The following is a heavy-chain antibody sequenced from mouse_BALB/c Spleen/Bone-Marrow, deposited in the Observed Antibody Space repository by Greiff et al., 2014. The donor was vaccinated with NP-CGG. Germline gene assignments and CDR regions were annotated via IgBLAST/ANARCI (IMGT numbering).Heavy chain of an antibody. J-gene: IGHJ2*01. CDR3: AKGGFDY. Sequence: VKLQESGSVLVRPGASVKLSCKASGYTFTSSWMHWAKQRPGQGLEWIGEIHPNSGNTNYNEKFKGKATLTVDTSSSTAYVDLSSLASEDSAVYYCAKGGFDYWGQGTTLTVSP. CDR1: GYTFTSSW. CDR2: IHPNSGNT. V-gene: IGHV1S130*01.